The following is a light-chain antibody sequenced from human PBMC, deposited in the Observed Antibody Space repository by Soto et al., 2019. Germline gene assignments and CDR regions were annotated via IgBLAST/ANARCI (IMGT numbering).Light chain of an antibody. CDR1: SSDVGSYNR. Sequence: SALSQPPSVSGSPGQSVTISCTGTSSDVGSYNRVAWYQQPPGTAPKLMIYEVSNRPSGVPDRFSGSKSGNTASLTISWLPAEDEADYYCNSYTSSDTYVFGTGTKLTVL. CDR2: EVS. CDR3: NSYTSSDTYV. V-gene: IGLV2-18*02. J-gene: IGLJ1*01.